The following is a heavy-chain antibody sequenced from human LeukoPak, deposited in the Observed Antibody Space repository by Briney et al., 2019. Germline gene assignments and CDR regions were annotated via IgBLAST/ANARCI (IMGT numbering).Heavy chain of an antibody. V-gene: IGHV3-30*04. J-gene: IGHJ3*02. CDR3: AKGHVESATRNPFDI. Sequence: GGSLRLSCEASGFTLSYYAMHWVRQAPGKGPEWVAVMSSDGSYKDYGDSVKGRFTISRDKSNNTLYLQMNSLRAEDTAIYYCAKGHVESATRNPFDIWGQGTMVTVSS. D-gene: IGHD2-15*01. CDR1: GFTLSYYA. CDR2: MSSDGSYK.